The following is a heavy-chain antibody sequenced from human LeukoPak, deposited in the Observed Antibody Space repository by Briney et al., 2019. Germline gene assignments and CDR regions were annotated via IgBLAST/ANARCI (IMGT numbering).Heavy chain of an antibody. Sequence: SVKVSCKASGGTFSSYAISWVRQAPGQGLEWMGGIIPIFGTANYAQKFQGRVAITTDESTSTAYMELSSLRSEDTAVYYCARTYYYDSSGYYYEYNWFDPWGQGTLVTVSS. D-gene: IGHD3-22*01. V-gene: IGHV1-69*05. J-gene: IGHJ5*02. CDR1: GGTFSSYA. CDR2: IIPIFGTA. CDR3: ARTYYYDSSGYYYEYNWFDP.